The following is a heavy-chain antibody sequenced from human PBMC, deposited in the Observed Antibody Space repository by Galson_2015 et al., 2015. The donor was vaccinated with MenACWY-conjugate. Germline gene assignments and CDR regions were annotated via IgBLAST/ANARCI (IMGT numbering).Heavy chain of an antibody. D-gene: IGHD6-19*01. V-gene: IGHV3-48*01. Sequence: SLRLSCAASGFDFSSNSMTWVRQAPGKGLEWIPYISNGGRRIYYADSVKGRFTISRDNAKNALYLQMNSLRAEDTAVYYCAERQWLVTWGQGTLVTVSS. CDR3: AERQWLVT. CDR2: ISNGGRRI. CDR1: GFDFSSNS. J-gene: IGHJ5*02.